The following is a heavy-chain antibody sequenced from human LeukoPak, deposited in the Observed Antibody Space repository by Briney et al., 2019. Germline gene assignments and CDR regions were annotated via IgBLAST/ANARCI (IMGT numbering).Heavy chain of an antibody. J-gene: IGHJ4*02. CDR1: GFTFSSYS. CDR2: ISSSSSTI. D-gene: IGHD3-3*01. V-gene: IGHV3-48*01. Sequence: GGSLRLSCAASGFTFSSYSMNWVRQAPGKGLEWVSYISSSSSTIYYADSVKGRFTISRDNSRNTLYLQMSSLRAEDTAVYYCARLPKTSFDFWSGYPYWGQGTLVTVSS. CDR3: ARLPKTSFDFWSGYPY.